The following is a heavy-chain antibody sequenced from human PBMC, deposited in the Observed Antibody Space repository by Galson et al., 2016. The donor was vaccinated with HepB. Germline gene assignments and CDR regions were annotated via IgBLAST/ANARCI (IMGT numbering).Heavy chain of an antibody. V-gene: IGHV2-5*02. CDR1: GFSLNTRGVG. CDR2: VYWDDDK. D-gene: IGHD2-21*01. CDR3: ARKTYCGGDCYGGMDV. Sequence: PALVKPTQTLTLTCTFSGFSLNTRGVGVGWIRQAPEKAPKWLALVYWDDDKRFSPSLQDRLTITKDTSKNQVVLTMTNMDPVDTGTYYCARKTYCGGDCYGGMDVWGQGTTVTVSS. J-gene: IGHJ6*02.